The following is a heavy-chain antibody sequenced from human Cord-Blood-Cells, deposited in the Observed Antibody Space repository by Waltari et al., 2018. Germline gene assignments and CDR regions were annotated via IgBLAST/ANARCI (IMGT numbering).Heavy chain of an antibody. D-gene: IGHD5-12*01. Sequence: QVQLVQSGAEVKKPGASVKVSCKASGYTFTSYDINWVRQAPGQGLEWMGWMNPNSGNTVYPQKCQGRVTMTRNTSISTAYMGLGSLRSEDTAVYYCASGGYSGYDFDYWGQGTLVTVSS. V-gene: IGHV1-8*01. CDR1: GYTFTSYD. CDR2: MNPNSGNT. J-gene: IGHJ4*02. CDR3: ASGGYSGYDFDY.